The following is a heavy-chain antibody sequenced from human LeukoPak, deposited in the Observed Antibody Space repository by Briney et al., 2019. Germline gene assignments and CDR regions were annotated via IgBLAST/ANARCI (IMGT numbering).Heavy chain of an antibody. J-gene: IGHJ4*02. CDR2: INAGNGNT. Sequence: GASVTVSCKASGYTFTSYAMHWVRQAPGQRLEWMGWINAGNGNTKYSQKFQGRVTITRDTSASTAYMELSSLRSEDTAVYYCARAGSSSWYYFDYWGQGTLVTVSS. CDR1: GYTFTSYA. V-gene: IGHV1-3*01. CDR3: ARAGSSSWYYFDY. D-gene: IGHD6-13*01.